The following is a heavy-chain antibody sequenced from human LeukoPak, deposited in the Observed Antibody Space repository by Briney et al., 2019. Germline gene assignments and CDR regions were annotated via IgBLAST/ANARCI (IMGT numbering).Heavy chain of an antibody. D-gene: IGHD3-22*01. CDR2: INQNEREI. CDR3: ARNRGASGYYWVDY. J-gene: IGHJ4*02. CDR1: GFTFSSYW. V-gene: IGHV3-7*05. Sequence: PGGSLRLSCAASGFTFSSYWMSWIRQAPGKGLEWVANINQNEREIYYADSVKGRFTISRDNAENSLFLQLNSLRAEDTAVYYCARNRGASGYYWVDYWGQGTLVSVSS.